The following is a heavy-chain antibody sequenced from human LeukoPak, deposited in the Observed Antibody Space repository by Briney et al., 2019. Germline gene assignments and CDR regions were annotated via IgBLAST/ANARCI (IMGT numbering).Heavy chain of an antibody. CDR2: IYYSGST. CDR1: GGSISSSSSY. V-gene: IGHV4-61*05. Sequence: PSETLSLTCTVSGGSISSSSSYWGWIRQPPGKGLEWIGYIYYSGSTNYNPSLKSRVTISVDTSKNQFSLKLSSVTAADTAVYYCARRRLNSGSYFDYWGQGTLVTVSS. J-gene: IGHJ4*02. CDR3: ARRRLNSGSYFDY. D-gene: IGHD1-26*01.